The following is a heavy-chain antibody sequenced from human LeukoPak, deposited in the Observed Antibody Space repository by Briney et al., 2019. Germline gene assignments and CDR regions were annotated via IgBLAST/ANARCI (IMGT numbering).Heavy chain of an antibody. Sequence: SETLSLTCTVSGGSISSYYWSWLRQPPGKGLEWIGYIYYSGSTNYNPSLKSRVTISVDTSKNQFSLKLSSVTAADTAVYYCARVDTAMGYYYYYYMDVWGKGTTVTVSS. CDR2: IYYSGST. CDR3: ARVDTAMGYYYYYYMDV. J-gene: IGHJ6*03. D-gene: IGHD5-18*01. V-gene: IGHV4-59*01. CDR1: GGSISSYY.